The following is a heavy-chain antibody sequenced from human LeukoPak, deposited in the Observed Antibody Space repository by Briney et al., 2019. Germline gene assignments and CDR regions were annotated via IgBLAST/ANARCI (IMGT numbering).Heavy chain of an antibody. V-gene: IGHV1-46*01. CDR2: IKPSGGST. CDR1: GGTFSSYA. CDR3: ARGSSGWYSHFDY. Sequence: ASVKVSCKASGGTFSSYAISWVRQAPGQGLEWMGIIKPSGGSTSYAQKFQGRVTMTRDTSTSTVYMELSSLRSEDTAVYYCARGSSGWYSHFDYWGQGTLVTVSS. D-gene: IGHD6-19*01. J-gene: IGHJ4*02.